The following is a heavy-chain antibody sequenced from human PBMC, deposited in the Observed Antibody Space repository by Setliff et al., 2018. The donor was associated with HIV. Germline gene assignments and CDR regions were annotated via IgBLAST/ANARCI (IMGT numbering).Heavy chain of an antibody. J-gene: IGHJ4*02. CDR3: ARHRPPGPGLRYFDPSLDY. Sequence: GASVKVSCKASGYTFTAFGMNWLRQAPGQGPEGMGWISTYNGNTNYAQKFQGRLTMTTDTSTSTAYMDLRSLRTDDTAMYYCARHRPPGPGLRYFDPSLDYWGQGTLVTVSS. V-gene: IGHV1-18*01. D-gene: IGHD3-9*01. CDR2: ISTYNGNT. CDR1: GYTFTAFG.